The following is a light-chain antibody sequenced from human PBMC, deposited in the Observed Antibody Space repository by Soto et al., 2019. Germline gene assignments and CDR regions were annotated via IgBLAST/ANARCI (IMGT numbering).Light chain of an antibody. CDR2: EVS. J-gene: IGLJ1*01. V-gene: IGLV2-14*03. Sequence: QSVLTQPASVSASPGQSITISCTGTGSDVGAYKYVSWYQQHPGKAPKLMIYEVSNRPSGVSNRFSGSKSGSTASLTISGLQAEDEADYYCSSYTTSSTYVFGTGTKLTVL. CDR3: SSYTTSSTYV. CDR1: GSDVGAYKY.